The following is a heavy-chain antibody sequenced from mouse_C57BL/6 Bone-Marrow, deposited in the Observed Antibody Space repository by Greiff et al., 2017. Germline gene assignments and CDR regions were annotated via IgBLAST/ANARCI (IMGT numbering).Heavy chain of an antibody. CDR1: GFTFSSYG. D-gene: IGHD1-1*01. CDR3: ARRGYYGSIFYWYFDV. Sequence: EVKLMESGGDLVKPGGSLKLSCAASGFTFSSYGMSWVRQTPDKRLEWVATISSGGSNTYYPDSVKGRFTISRDNAKNTLYLQRSSLKSEDTAMYYCARRGYYGSIFYWYFDVWGTGTTVTVSS. V-gene: IGHV5-6*02. J-gene: IGHJ1*03. CDR2: ISSGGSNT.